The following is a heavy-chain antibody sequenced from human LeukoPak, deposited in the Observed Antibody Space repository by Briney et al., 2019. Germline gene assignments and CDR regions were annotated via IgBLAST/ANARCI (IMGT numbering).Heavy chain of an antibody. CDR1: GDTVSSKRAA. CDR2: TFYRSKWNN. J-gene: IGHJ3*02. Sequence: SQTLSLTCAISGDTVSSKRAAWNRIRQSPLRGLEWLGRTFYRSKWNNDYAVSVKGRITIKPDTSKNQSSLQLNSVTPEDTAVYYCAHLRTGTSDVFDIWGQGTKVTVSS. CDR3: AHLRTGTSDVFDI. D-gene: IGHD2-8*02. V-gene: IGHV6-1*01.